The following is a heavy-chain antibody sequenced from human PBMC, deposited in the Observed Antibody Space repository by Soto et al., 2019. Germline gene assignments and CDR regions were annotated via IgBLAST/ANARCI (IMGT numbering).Heavy chain of an antibody. J-gene: IGHJ4*02. D-gene: IGHD3-16*01. CDR1: GFTFSSYA. CDR2: ISYDGSNK. V-gene: IGHV3-30-3*01. Sequence: PGGSLRLSCAASGFTFSSYAMHWVRQAPGKGLEWVAVISYDGSNKYYADSVKGRFTISRDNSKNTLYLQMNSLRAEDAAVYYCARAYEGDYIDYCAQGNLVTVSA. CDR3: ARAYEGDYIDY.